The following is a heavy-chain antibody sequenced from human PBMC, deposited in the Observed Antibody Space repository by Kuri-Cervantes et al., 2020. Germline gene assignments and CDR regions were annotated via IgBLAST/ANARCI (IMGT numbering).Heavy chain of an antibody. V-gene: IGHV1-45*02. J-gene: IGHJ4*02. CDR2: ITPFNGNT. CDR3: MRGPFPSPY. CDR1: GYTFTYRY. Sequence: SVKVSCKASGYTFTYRYLHWVRQAPGQALEWMGWITPFNGNTNYAQKFQDRVTITRDRSMSTAYMELSSLRSDDTAVYFCMRGPFPSPYWGQGTLVTVSS.